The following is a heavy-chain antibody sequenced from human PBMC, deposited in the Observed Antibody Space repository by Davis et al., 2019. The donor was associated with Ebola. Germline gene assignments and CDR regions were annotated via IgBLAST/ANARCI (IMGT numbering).Heavy chain of an antibody. J-gene: IGHJ4*02. CDR1: GFTVSSND. V-gene: IGHV3-53*04. CDR2: IYSGGNA. CDR3: ARGGLAAADS. D-gene: IGHD6-13*01. Sequence: PGGSLRLSCAASGFTVSSNDMSWVRQAPGKGLEWVSVIYSGGNADYADSVKGRFTISRHNSKNTLYVQMNSLRPEDTAVYYCARGGLAAADSWGQGTLVTVSS.